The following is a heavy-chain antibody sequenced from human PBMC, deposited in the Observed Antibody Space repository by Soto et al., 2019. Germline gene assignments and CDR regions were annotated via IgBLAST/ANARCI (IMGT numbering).Heavy chain of an antibody. J-gene: IGHJ6*03. CDR3: TRHFGDPSTWDYYYYYMDV. CDR2: IRSKANSYAT. D-gene: IGHD4-17*01. Sequence: EVQLVESGGGLVQPGGSLKLSCAASGFTFSGSAMHWVRQASGKGLEWVGRIRSKANSYATAYAASVKGRFTISRDDSKNTAYLQMNSLKTEDTAVYYCTRHFGDPSTWDYYYYYMDVWGKGTTVTVSS. V-gene: IGHV3-73*01. CDR1: GFTFSGSA.